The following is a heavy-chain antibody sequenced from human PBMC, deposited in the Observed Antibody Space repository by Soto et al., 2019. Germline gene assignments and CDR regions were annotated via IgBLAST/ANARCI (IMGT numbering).Heavy chain of an antibody. J-gene: IGHJ4*01. CDR2: FSFYVRRDNT. CDR1: GFTFSSYD. V-gene: IGHV3-23*01. CDR3: AKSLYTDNGGTNDH. D-gene: IGHD2-2*02. Sequence: EVQLLESGGGLVQPGGSLRLSCVGSGFTFSSYDMTWVRQAPGTGLECVSSFSFYVRRDNTYCADSVKGRFTISSDDSRNTVDLQMDSLRVEKTAVYDCAKSLYTDNGGTNDHWSNGTLVTVSS.